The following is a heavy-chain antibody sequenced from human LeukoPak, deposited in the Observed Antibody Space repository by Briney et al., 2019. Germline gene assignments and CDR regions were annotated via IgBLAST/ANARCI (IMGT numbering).Heavy chain of an antibody. CDR1: GYTFTSYG. CDR3: ARAGSSWQGRGYYFDY. V-gene: IGHV1-18*01. CDR2: ISAYNGNT. D-gene: IGHD6-13*01. J-gene: IGHJ4*02. Sequence: ASVKVSCKASGYTFTSYGISWVRQAPGQGLEWMGWISAYNGNTNYAQKLQGRVTMTTDTSTSTAYMELRSLRSEDTAVYYCARAGSSWQGRGYYFDYWGQGTLVTVSS.